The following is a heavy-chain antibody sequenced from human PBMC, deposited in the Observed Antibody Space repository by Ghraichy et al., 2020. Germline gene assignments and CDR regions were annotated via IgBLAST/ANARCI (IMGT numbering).Heavy chain of an antibody. CDR2: IYYSGIK. CDR1: GGSITSSGYY. Sequence: SETLSLTCSVSGGSITSSGYYGDWIRQPPGKGLEWIASIYYSGIKYYNPSLRSRATISVDTSNNHFSLKLYSVTAADTAVYFCARRPRGYFDSWGRGIVVTVSS. D-gene: IGHD6-6*01. J-gene: IGHJ4*02. CDR3: ARRPRGYFDS. V-gene: IGHV4-39*02.